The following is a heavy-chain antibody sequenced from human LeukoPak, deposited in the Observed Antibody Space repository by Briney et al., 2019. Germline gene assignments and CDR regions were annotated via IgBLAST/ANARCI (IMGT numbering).Heavy chain of an antibody. D-gene: IGHD3-9*01. CDR2: MNPNSGNT. V-gene: IGHV1-8*01. Sequence: ASVKVSCKASGYTFTSDDINWVRQATGQGLEWMGWMNPNSGNTGYAQKFQGRVTMTRNTSISTAYMELSSLRSEDTAVYYCARVREYDILTGYYSFDYWGQGTLVTVSS. CDR1: GYTFTSDD. J-gene: IGHJ4*02. CDR3: ARVREYDILTGYYSFDY.